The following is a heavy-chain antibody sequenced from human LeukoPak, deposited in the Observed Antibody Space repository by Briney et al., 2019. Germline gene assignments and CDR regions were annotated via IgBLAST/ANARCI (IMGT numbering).Heavy chain of an antibody. CDR3: ARDDFVDIAMVRLYH. CDR1: GGSLTGYF. Sequence: SETLSLTCAVSGGSLTGYFWTWIRQAPGKGLEWIGHLYYSGSTNYNPSLKSRVSISIDKSKNQFSLKLSSVTAADTAIYYCARDDFVDIAMVRLYHWGQGTLVTVSS. CDR2: LYYSGST. V-gene: IGHV4-59*12. D-gene: IGHD5-18*01. J-gene: IGHJ5*02.